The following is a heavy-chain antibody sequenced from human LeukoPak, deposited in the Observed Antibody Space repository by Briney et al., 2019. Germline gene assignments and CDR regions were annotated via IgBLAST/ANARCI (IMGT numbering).Heavy chain of an antibody. V-gene: IGHV1-18*01. D-gene: IGHD3-22*01. Sequence: ASVKVSCKASGYIFTDYGITWVRQAPGQGLEWMGWISAYNGNTNYAQKFQGRFTMTTDTSTTTAYMELRSLRFDDTAVYYCARDSRENYYDSSGYVGVRGPYYFDYWGQGTLVTVSS. CDR2: ISAYNGNT. CDR1: GYIFTDYG. CDR3: ARDSRENYYDSSGYVGVRGPYYFDY. J-gene: IGHJ4*02.